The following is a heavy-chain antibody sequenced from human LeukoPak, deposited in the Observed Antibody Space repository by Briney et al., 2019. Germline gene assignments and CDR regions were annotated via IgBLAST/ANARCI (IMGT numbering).Heavy chain of an antibody. CDR2: ISYDGSNK. V-gene: IGHV3-30*03. D-gene: IGHD1-26*01. CDR3: ASSIVGATGAFDI. Sequence: GRSLRLSCAASGFTFSSYGMHWVRQAPGKGLEWVAVISYDGSNKYYADSVKGRFTISRDNSKNTLYLQMNSLRAEDTAVYYCASSIVGATGAFDIWGQGTMVTVSS. J-gene: IGHJ3*02. CDR1: GFTFSSYG.